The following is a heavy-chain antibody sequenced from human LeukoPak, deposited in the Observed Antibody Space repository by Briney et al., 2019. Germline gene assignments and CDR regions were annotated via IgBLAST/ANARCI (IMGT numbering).Heavy chain of an antibody. CDR3: ARGEESVAPFP. CDR2: ISAYNGNT. J-gene: IGHJ5*02. Sequence: GASVKVSCKASGYTFTGYYMHWVRQAPGQGLEWMGWISAYNGNTNYAQKLQGRVTMTTDTSTSTAYMELRSLRSDDTAVYYCARGEESVAPFPWGQGTLVTVSS. D-gene: IGHD2-15*01. CDR1: GYTFTGYY. V-gene: IGHV1-18*04.